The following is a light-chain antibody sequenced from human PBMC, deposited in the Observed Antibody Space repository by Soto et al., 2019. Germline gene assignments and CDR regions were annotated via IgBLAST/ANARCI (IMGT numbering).Light chain of an antibody. Sequence: QSALTQPPSVSGSPGQSVAISCTGTSSDVGSNNRVSWYQQPPGSAPKLIIYDVSNRPSGIPDRFSGSKSANTASLTISGLQTEDEADYYCSSYTTSNTYVFGTGTSSPS. V-gene: IGLV2-18*02. CDR3: SSYTTSNTYV. CDR1: SSDVGSNNR. J-gene: IGLJ1*01. CDR2: DVS.